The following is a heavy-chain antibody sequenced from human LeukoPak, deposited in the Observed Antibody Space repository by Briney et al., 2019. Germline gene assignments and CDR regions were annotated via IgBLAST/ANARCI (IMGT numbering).Heavy chain of an antibody. J-gene: IGHJ6*03. CDR1: GGSFSGYY. CDR3: ARGRPYDFWSGYYRPLGYYYYMDV. Sequence: MPSETLSLTCAVYGGSFSGYYWSWIRQPPGKGLEWIGEINHSGSTNYNPSLKSRVTISVDTSKNQFSLKLSSVTAADTAVHYCARGRPYDFWSGYYRPLGYYYYMDVWGKGTTVTVSS. D-gene: IGHD3-3*01. V-gene: IGHV4-34*01. CDR2: INHSGST.